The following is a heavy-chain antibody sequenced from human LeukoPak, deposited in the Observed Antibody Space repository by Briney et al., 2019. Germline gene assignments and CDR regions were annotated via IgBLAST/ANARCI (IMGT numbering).Heavy chain of an antibody. J-gene: IGHJ3*02. Sequence: PSETLSLTCTVSGGSISSSSYYWGWIRQPPGKGLEWIGSIYYSGSTYYNPSLKSRVTISVDTSKNQFSLKLSSVTAADTAVYYCARANGDYVNAFDIWGQGTMVTVSS. CDR2: IYYSGST. CDR3: ARANGDYVNAFDI. D-gene: IGHD4-17*01. CDR1: GGSISSSSYY. V-gene: IGHV4-39*01.